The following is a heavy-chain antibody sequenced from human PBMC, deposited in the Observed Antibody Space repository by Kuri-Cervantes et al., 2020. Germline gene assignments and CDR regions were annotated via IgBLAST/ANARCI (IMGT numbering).Heavy chain of an antibody. CDR1: GFTFSSYW. CDR3: ARDNVDWGVPFDY. V-gene: IGHV3-7*01. J-gene: IGHJ4*02. Sequence: GGSLRLSCAASGFTFSSYWMSWVRQAPGKGLEWVANVKQDGSEKYYVDSVKGRFTISRDNAKNSLYLQMNSLRAEDTAVYYCARDNVDWGVPFDYWGQGTLVTVSS. D-gene: IGHD3-10*01. CDR2: VKQDGSEK.